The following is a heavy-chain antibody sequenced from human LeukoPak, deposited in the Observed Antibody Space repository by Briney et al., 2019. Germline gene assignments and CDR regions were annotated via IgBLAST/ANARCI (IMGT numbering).Heavy chain of an antibody. D-gene: IGHD7-27*01. CDR3: ARGPLTGEHYHYYMDV. Sequence: ASVKVSCKASGYSFSTFDINWVRQAPGQGLEWMGWLSPNTGKTGYAQKFQDRVTITGNSSISTVHMELSSLTSDDTAVYYCARGPLTGEHYHYYMDVWGKGTTVTVSS. CDR1: GYSFSTFD. V-gene: IGHV1-8*03. J-gene: IGHJ6*03. CDR2: LSPNTGKT.